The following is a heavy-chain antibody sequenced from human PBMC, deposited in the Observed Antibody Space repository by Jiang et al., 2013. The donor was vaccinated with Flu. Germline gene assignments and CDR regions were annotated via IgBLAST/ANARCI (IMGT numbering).Heavy chain of an antibody. CDR2: SITVGAP. J-gene: IGHJ4*02. V-gene: IGHV4-59*08. CDR3: ARRDSNYVSYFDY. CDR1: GGSISSYY. D-gene: IGHD4-11*01. Sequence: GGSISSYYWSWDPAAPTGRDWSGLGISITVGAPTTTPTLKSRVTISVDTSKNQFSLKLSSVTAADTAVYYCARRDSNYVSYFDYWGQGTLVTVSS.